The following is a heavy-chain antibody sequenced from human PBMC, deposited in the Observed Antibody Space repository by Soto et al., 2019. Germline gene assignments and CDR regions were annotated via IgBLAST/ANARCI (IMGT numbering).Heavy chain of an antibody. CDR1: GGSISSGGYY. Sequence: QLQLQESGPGLVKPSQTLSLTCTVSGGSISSGGYYWSWIRQHPGKGLEWIGYIYYSGSTYYNPSLKSRVTISVDTSKNQFSLKLSSVTGADTAVYYCARVSGFGFWSVYYTWYYGMDVWGQGTTVTVS. V-gene: IGHV4-31*03. J-gene: IGHJ6*02. CDR2: IYYSGST. D-gene: IGHD3-3*01. CDR3: ARVSGFGFWSVYYTWYYGMDV.